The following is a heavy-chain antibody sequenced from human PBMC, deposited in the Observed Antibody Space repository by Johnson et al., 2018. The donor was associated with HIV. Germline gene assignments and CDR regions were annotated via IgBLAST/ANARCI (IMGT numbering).Heavy chain of an antibody. CDR3: AIPYFFDSGNYR. Sequence: VQLVESGGGVVQPGRSLRLSCAASGFTFSSYAMHWVRQAPGKGLEYVSAISRDGVNTFYADSVKDRFTIFRDNSKNTLYLQMGSLRPEDMGIYYCAIPYFFDSGNYRWGQWTVVTVSS. J-gene: IGHJ3*01. CDR2: ISRDGVNT. CDR1: GFTFSSYA. V-gene: IGHV3-64*07. D-gene: IGHD4-23*01.